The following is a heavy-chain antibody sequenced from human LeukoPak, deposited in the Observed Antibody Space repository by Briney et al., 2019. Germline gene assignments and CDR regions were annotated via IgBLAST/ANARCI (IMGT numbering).Heavy chain of an antibody. Sequence: GGSLRLSCAASGFTFSSYAMSWVRQAPGKGLEWVSAISGSGGSTYYADSVKGRFTISRDNSKNTLYLQMNSLRAEDTAVYYCAKDDSSFTEWPNYGMDVWGEGTTVTLSS. J-gene: IGHJ6*04. CDR3: AKDDSSFTEWPNYGMDV. CDR2: ISGSGGST. D-gene: IGHD3-3*01. CDR1: GFTFSSYA. V-gene: IGHV3-23*01.